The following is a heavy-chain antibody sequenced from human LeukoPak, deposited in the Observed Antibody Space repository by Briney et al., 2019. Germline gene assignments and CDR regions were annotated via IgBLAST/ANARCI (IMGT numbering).Heavy chain of an antibody. CDR1: GFTFTSSA. CDR2: IVVGSGNT. J-gene: IGHJ6*02. V-gene: IGHV1-58*02. CDR3: AADAAEGRYCSSTSWYYYYGMDV. Sequence: GASVKVSCKASGFTFTSSAMQWVRQARGQRLEWIGWIVVGSGNTNYAQKFQERVTITRDMSTSTAYMELSSLRSEDTAVYYCAADAAEGRYCSSTSWYYYYGMDVWGQGTTVTVSS. D-gene: IGHD2-2*01.